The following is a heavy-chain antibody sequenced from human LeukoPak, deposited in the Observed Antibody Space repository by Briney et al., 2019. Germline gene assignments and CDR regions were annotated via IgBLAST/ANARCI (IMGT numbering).Heavy chain of an antibody. J-gene: IGHJ4*02. D-gene: IGHD1-26*01. CDR1: GFTFSTYG. CDR3: ARDSGLVVGALNFDY. CDR2: ISSSSSPI. Sequence: QSGGSLRLACAASGFTFSTYGMNWVRQAPGKGLEWISYISSSSSPIYYADPVKGRFTISRDNAKNSLYLQMNSLRDEDTAVYYCARDSGLVVGALNFDYWGQGTLVTVSS. V-gene: IGHV3-48*02.